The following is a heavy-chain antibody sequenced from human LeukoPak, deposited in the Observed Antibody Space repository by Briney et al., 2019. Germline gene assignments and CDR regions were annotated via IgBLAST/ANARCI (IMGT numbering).Heavy chain of an antibody. Sequence: GASVKVSCKASGYTFTSYYMHWVRQAPGQGLEWMGIINPSGGSTSYAQKFQGRVSITTDESTSTAYMELSSLRSEDTAVYYCARAAWVYCSTTSCSNWFDPWGQGTLVTVSS. V-gene: IGHV1-46*01. CDR1: GYTFTSYY. J-gene: IGHJ5*02. D-gene: IGHD2-2*01. CDR3: ARAAWVYCSTTSCSNWFDP. CDR2: INPSGGST.